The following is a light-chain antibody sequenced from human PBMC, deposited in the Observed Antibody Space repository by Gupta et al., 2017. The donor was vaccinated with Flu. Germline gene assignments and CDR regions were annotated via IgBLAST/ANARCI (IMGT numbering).Light chain of an antibody. J-gene: IGKJ1*01. Sequence: EIVLTQSPGTLSLSPGERATLSCRASQSVGSTYLAWYQQKPGQAPRLLIYGASSRATGISDRFSGSGSGTDFTLTISRLEPEDFAVYYCQQYGTLPRTFGQGTRVENK. V-gene: IGKV3-20*01. CDR2: GAS. CDR1: QSVGSTY. CDR3: QQYGTLPRT.